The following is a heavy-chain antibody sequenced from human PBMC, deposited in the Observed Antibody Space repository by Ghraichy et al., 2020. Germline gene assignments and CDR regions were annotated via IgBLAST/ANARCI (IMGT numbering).Heavy chain of an antibody. CDR2: MNPNSGNT. Sequence: ASVKVSCKASGYTFSSYDINWVRQATGQGLEWMGWMNPNSGNTGYAQKFQGRVTMTRNTSIRTAYMELSSPKSEDTAVYYCARGGLSVVLPGGMQSDYNWFDPWGQGTLVTVSS. D-gene: IGHD2-2*01. V-gene: IGHV1-8*01. J-gene: IGHJ5*02. CDR3: ARGGLSVVLPGGMQSDYNWFDP. CDR1: GYTFSSYD.